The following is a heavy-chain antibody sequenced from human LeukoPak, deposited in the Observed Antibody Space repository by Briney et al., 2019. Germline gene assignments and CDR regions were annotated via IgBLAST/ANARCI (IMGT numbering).Heavy chain of an antibody. Sequence: GGSLRLSCAASGFTFSSYSMNWVRQAPGKGLEWVSSISSSSSYIYYADSVKGRFTISRDNAKNSLYLQMNSLRAEDTAVYYCARDIAGQHYYYGMDVWGQGTTVTVSS. CDR2: ISSSSSYI. V-gene: IGHV3-21*01. J-gene: IGHJ6*02. CDR1: GFTFSSYS. D-gene: IGHD2-21*01. CDR3: ARDIAGQHYYYGMDV.